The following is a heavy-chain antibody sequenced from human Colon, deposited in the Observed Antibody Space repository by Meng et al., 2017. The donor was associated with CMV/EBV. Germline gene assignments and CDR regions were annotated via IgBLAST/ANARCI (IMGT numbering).Heavy chain of an antibody. CDR3: AREPGTYGYFDF. J-gene: IGHJ4*02. CDR1: GFTSSSYS. V-gene: IGHV3-21*01. Sequence: VQLVGSGGGLVKPGGSLRLSCAASGFTSSSYSMNWVRQSPGKGLEWVSSISTTVSYVYYADSVKGRFTISRDNAKNSLYLQMDSLRAEDTAVYYCAREPGTYGYFDFWGQGTLVTVSS. CDR2: ISTTVSYV. D-gene: IGHD3-10*01.